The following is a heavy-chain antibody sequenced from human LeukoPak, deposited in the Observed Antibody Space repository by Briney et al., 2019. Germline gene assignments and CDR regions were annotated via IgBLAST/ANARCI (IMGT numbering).Heavy chain of an antibody. Sequence: ASVKVSCKVSGYTLTELSMHWVRQAPGKGLEWMGGFDPEDGETIYAQKFQGRVTMTEDTSTDTAYMELSSLRSEDTAVYYCARMSYYDSSGDNWFDPWGQGTLVTVSS. D-gene: IGHD3-22*01. J-gene: IGHJ5*02. CDR2: FDPEDGET. V-gene: IGHV1-24*01. CDR3: ARMSYYDSSGDNWFDP. CDR1: GYTLTELS.